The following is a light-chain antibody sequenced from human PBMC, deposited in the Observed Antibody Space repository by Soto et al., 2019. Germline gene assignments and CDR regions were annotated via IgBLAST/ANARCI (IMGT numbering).Light chain of an antibody. CDR1: SSDVGAYNF. Sequence: QSALTQPASVSGSPGQSITISCTGTSSDVGAYNFVSWYQQHPGKAPKLMIYDVSKRPSGVPDRFSGSKSGNTASLTISGLQDEDEAEYYCCSYAGSYTLVFGGGTKLTVL. V-gene: IGLV2-11*01. CDR3: CSYAGSYTLV. CDR2: DVS. J-gene: IGLJ2*01.